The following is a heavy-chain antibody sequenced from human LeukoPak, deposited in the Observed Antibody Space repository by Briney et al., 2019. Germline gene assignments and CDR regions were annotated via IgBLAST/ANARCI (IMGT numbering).Heavy chain of an antibody. V-gene: IGHV5-51*01. Sequence: GESLKISCKGSGYSFTNYWIGWVRQMPGKGLEWMGIVYPGDSDTRYSPSFQGQVTISADKSISTAYLQWNSLKASDTAVYYCARRNAAFDIWGQGTMVTVSS. J-gene: IGHJ3*02. CDR3: ARRNAAFDI. CDR1: GYSFTNYW. CDR2: VYPGDSDT.